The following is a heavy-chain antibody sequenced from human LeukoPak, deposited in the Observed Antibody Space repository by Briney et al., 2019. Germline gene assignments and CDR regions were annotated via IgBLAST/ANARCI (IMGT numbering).Heavy chain of an antibody. CDR3: ARAQYYYDSSVWAFDI. CDR1: GFTFSSYA. D-gene: IGHD3-22*01. CDR2: ISSSSSYI. V-gene: IGHV3-21*01. Sequence: GGSLRLSCAASGFTFSSYAMSWVRQAPGKGLEWVSSISSSSSYIYYADSVKGRFTISRDNAKNSLYLQMNSLRAEDTAVYYCARAQYYYDSSVWAFDIWGQGTMVTVSS. J-gene: IGHJ3*02.